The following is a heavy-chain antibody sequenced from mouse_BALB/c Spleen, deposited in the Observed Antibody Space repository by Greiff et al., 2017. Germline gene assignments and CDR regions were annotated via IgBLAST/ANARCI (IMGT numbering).Heavy chain of an antibody. Sequence: EVKVVESGGGLVQPGGSRKLSCAASGFTFSSFGMHWVRQAPEKGLEWVAYISSGSSTIYYADTVKGRFTISRDNPKNTLFLQMTSLRSEDTAMYYCAREGTTATGCAYWGQGTLVTVSA. CDR2: ISSGSSTI. CDR3: AREGTTATGCAY. J-gene: IGHJ3*01. CDR1: GFTFSSFG. D-gene: IGHD1-2*01. V-gene: IGHV5-17*02.